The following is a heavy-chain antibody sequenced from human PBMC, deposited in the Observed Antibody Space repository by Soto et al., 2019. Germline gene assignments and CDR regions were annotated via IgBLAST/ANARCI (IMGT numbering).Heavy chain of an antibody. D-gene: IGHD4-17*01. CDR2: MNPNSGNT. J-gene: IGHJ4*02. CDR3: ARGLTTVTTSPY. Sequence: QVQLVQSGAEVKKPGASVKVSCKASGYTFTSYDINWVRQATGQGLEWMGWMNPNSGNTGYAQKFPGRXXMXRXXSISTAYMEMSSLRSEDTAVYYCARGLTTVTTSPYWGQGTLVTVSS. V-gene: IGHV1-8*01. CDR1: GYTFTSYD.